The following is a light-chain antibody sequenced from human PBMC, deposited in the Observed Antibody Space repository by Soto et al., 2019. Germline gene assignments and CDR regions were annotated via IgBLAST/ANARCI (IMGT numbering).Light chain of an antibody. V-gene: IGKV3-20*01. CDR1: QSVTNNY. CDR2: GAS. J-gene: IGKJ5*01. Sequence: EIVLTQSPGTLSLSPGERATLSCRASQSVTNNYLAWYQQKPGQAPRLLIYGASIRATGIPDRFNASGSGTDFTLSTSSLQPEDFSTYYCQQGSTTPITFGLGTRLEIK. CDR3: QQGSTTPIT.